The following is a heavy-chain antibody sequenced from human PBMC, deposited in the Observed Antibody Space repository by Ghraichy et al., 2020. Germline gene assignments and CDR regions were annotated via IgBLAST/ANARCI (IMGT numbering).Heavy chain of an antibody. D-gene: IGHD3-22*01. CDR1: GYTFTGYY. CDR3: ARDPYYYDSSGYYYVGGNWFDP. Sequence: ASVKVSCKASGYTFTGYYMHWVRQAPGQGLEWMGWINPNSGGTNYAQKFQGWVTMTRDTSISTAYMELSRLRSDDTAVYYCARDPYYYDSSGYYYVGGNWFDPWGQGTLVTVSS. V-gene: IGHV1-2*04. J-gene: IGHJ5*02. CDR2: INPNSGGT.